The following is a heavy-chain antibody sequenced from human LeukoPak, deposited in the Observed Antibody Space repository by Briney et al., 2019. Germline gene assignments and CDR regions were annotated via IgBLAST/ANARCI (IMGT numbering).Heavy chain of an antibody. J-gene: IGHJ6*03. Sequence: RAGGSLRLSCAASGFTFDDYGMSWVRQAPGKGLEWVSGINWNGGSTGYADSVKGRFTISRDNAKNSLYLQMNSLRAEDTALYYCAKNGGSGSYLYYMDVWGKGTTVTVSS. V-gene: IGHV3-20*04. CDR3: AKNGGSGSYLYYMDV. CDR2: INWNGGST. D-gene: IGHD3-10*01. CDR1: GFTFDDYG.